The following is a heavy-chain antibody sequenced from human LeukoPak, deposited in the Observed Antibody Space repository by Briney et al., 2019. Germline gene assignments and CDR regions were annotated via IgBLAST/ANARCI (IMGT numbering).Heavy chain of an antibody. D-gene: IGHD1-1*01. CDR2: ISWNSGSI. CDR3: TRVTSWRTGFDY. J-gene: IGHJ4*02. CDR1: GFTFDDYA. Sequence: GGSLRLSCAASGFTFDDYAMHWVRQAPGKGLEWVSGISWNSGSIGYADSVKGRFTISRDNAKNSLYLQMNSLTVEDTALYYCTRVTSWRTGFDYWGQGTLVTVSS. V-gene: IGHV3-9*01.